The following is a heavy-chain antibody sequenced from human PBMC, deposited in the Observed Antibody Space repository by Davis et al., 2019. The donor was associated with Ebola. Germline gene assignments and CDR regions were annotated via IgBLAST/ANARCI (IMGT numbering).Heavy chain of an antibody. CDR2: IYNSGAT. CDR3: ATGGELGRRYFDY. V-gene: IGHV4-31*03. CDR1: GGSISSGGHY. D-gene: IGHD7-27*01. J-gene: IGHJ4*02. Sequence: SETLSLTCSVSGGSISSGGHYWNWIRQYPGKGLEWIGSIYNSGATHYRSSLQSRVSISADTSKNQFSVRLTSVTAADTAVYYCATGGELGRRYFDYWGQGILVTVSS.